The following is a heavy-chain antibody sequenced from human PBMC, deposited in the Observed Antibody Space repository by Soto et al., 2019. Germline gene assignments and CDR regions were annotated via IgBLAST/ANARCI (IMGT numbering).Heavy chain of an antibody. D-gene: IGHD6-13*01. V-gene: IGHV5-51*01. Sequence: GESLKISCQCSGYTFSNFWIGWVRQLPGKGLEWMGIIYPGDHETRYSPSFHGKVTISADKSINTAYLQWNSLEASDTAFYFCARSPRSSPYFDYWGQGVLVTVS. CDR1: GYTFSNFW. J-gene: IGHJ4*01. CDR2: IYPGDHET. CDR3: ARSPRSSPYFDY.